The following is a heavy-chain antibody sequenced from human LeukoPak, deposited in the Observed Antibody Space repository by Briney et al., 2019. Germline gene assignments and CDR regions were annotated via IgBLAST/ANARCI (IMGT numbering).Heavy chain of an antibody. CDR2: IYYSGST. J-gene: IGHJ6*03. V-gene: IGHV4-59*01. CDR3: ARDGVGYDSSGYLSYYYMDV. Sequence: SETLSLTCTVSGGSISSYYWSWIRQPPGKGLEWIGYIYYSGSTNYNPSLKSRVTISVDTSKNQLSLKLSSVTAADTAVYYCARDGVGYDSSGYLSYYYMDVWGKGTTVTVSS. D-gene: IGHD3-22*01. CDR1: GGSISSYY.